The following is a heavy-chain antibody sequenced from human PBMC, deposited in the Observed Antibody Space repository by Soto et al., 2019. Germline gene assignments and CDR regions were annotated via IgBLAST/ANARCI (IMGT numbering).Heavy chain of an antibody. CDR2: ISWNSGSI. D-gene: IGHD6-13*01. J-gene: IGHJ4*02. CDR1: GFTFDDYA. CDR3: AKARSRYSSPRQGFYY. Sequence: GGSLRLSCAASGFTFDDYAMHWVRQAPGKGLEWVSGISWNSGSIGYADSVKGRFTISRDNAKNSLYLQMNSLRAEDTALYYCAKARSRYSSPRQGFYYWGQGSLVTVSS. V-gene: IGHV3-9*01.